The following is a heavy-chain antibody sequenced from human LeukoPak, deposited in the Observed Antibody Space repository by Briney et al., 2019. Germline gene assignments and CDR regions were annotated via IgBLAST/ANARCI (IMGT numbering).Heavy chain of an antibody. J-gene: IGHJ4*02. CDR3: VRVGFTTSWSNFDY. D-gene: IGHD2-2*01. CDR1: GHLFLPLF. V-gene: IGHV1-2*06. Sequence: GASVKVLRKASGHLFLPLFLLWVPQPPGHGLVWMARINPNGGDTIYAQKVQGRVTMASETSISTAYMELNSLISDDTAVYYCVRVGFTTSWSNFDYWGQGTLVTVSS. CDR2: INPNGGDT.